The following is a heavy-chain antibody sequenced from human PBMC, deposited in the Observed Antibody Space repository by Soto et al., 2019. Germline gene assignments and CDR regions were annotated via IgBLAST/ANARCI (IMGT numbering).Heavy chain of an antibody. D-gene: IGHD3-10*01. CDR2: ISGSGGST. J-gene: IGHJ3*02. CDR1: GFTSRRYA. Sequence: GGSLRLSCAASGFTSRRYAISWVRQAPGKGLEWVSAISGSGGSTYYADSVKGRFTISRDNSKNTLYLQMNSLRAEDTAVYYCAKADYKAQGSAFDIWGQGTMVTVSS. CDR3: AKADYKAQGSAFDI. V-gene: IGHV3-23*01.